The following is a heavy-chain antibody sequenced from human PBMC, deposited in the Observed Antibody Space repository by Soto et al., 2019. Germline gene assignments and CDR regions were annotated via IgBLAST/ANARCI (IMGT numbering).Heavy chain of an antibody. CDR3: ARRRGYAFDI. V-gene: IGHV4-59*08. CDR2: IYYSGST. CDR1: GGSISSYY. J-gene: IGHJ3*02. Sequence: QVQLQESGPGLVKPSETLSLTCTVSGGSISSYYWSWIRQPPGKGLEWIGYIYYSGSTNYNPSLKSRVTISVDTSKNQFSLKLSSVTAADTAVYYCARRRGYAFDIWGQGTMVTVSS. D-gene: IGHD3-10*01.